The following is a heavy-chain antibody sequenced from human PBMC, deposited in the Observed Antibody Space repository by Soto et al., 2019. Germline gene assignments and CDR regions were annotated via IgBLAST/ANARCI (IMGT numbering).Heavy chain of an antibody. V-gene: IGHV3-7*05. D-gene: IGHD7-27*01. CDR3: ARDGDNQNPPFHY. J-gene: IGHJ4*02. Sequence: EVQLVESGGGLVQPGGSLRLSCAASGFTFTTYWMSWVRQAPGKGLEWVANIKQDGSEKYYVDSVKGRFTISRDNAKNSLHLQMNSLRAEDTAVYYCARDGDNQNPPFHYWGQGTLVTVSS. CDR2: IKQDGSEK. CDR1: GFTFTTYW.